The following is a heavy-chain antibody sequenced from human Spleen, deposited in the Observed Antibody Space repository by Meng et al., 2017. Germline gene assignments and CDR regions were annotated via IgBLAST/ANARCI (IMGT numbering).Heavy chain of an antibody. Sequence: LSLTCAVSGYSISSGYYWGWIRQAPGKGLEWVSVISSSVRTTYYGDSVKGRFTISRDNAKNSLYLQMNSLSADDTAVYYCARVVGSSGSCLGYWGQGTLVTVSS. V-gene: IGHV3-11*04. CDR3: ARVVGSSGSCLGY. J-gene: IGHJ4*02. CDR2: ISSSVRTT. D-gene: IGHD1-26*01. CDR1: GYSISSGYY.